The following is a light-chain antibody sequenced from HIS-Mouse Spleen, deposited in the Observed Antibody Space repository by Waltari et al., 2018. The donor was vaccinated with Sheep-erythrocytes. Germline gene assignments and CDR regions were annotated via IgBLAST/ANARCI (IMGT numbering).Light chain of an antibody. CDR2: AAS. Sequence: DIQLTQSPSFLSASVGDRVTITCRASQGISSYLAWYQQKPGKAPKLLIYAASTLQSGVPSRFSGSGSGTECTLTISSLQPEDLATYYCQQLNSYPPYTFGQGTKLEIK. V-gene: IGKV1-9*01. J-gene: IGKJ2*01. CDR3: QQLNSYPPYT. CDR1: QGISSY.